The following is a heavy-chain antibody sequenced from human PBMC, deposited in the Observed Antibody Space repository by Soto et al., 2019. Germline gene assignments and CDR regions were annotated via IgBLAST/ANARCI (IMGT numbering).Heavy chain of an antibody. D-gene: IGHD3-9*01. CDR1: GGSIGSVGYY. CDR2: IYYIGST. V-gene: IGHV4-31*03. CDR3: ARFHVDWIADY. Sequence: QVQLQESGPGLVNPSQTLSLTCTVSGGSIGSVGYYWSWIRQHPGKGLEWIGYIYYIGSTYYNPSLKSRVTIAVDTSKNQFSLKLRSVTAADTAVYYCARFHVDWIADYWGQGTLITVSS. J-gene: IGHJ4*02.